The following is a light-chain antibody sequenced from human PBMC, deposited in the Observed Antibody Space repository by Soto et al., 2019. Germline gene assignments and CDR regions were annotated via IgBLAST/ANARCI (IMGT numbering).Light chain of an antibody. CDR2: AAS. CDR3: LQDYSYPRT. CDR1: QGIRNE. V-gene: IGKV1-6*01. Sequence: AIQMTQSPSSLSASIGDRVTITCRASQGIRNELGWYQQKPGKAPILLTYAASSLQSGVPSRFSGSGSGTDFTLTISSLQPEDFATYYCLQDYSYPRTFGQGTKVEVK. J-gene: IGKJ1*01.